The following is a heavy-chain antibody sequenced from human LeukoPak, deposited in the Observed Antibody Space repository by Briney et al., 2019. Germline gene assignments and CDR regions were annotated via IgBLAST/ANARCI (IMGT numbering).Heavy chain of an antibody. CDR3: ASIHCAHHHYVHY. CDR1: GFTFSSYA. J-gene: IGHJ4*02. D-gene: IGHD4-17*01. V-gene: IGHV3-23*01. Sequence: PGGSLRLSCAASGFTFSSYAMSWVRQAPGKGLEWVSAISGSGGSTYYADSVKGRFTISRDNSKNTLYLQMNSLRAEDAAVYYLASIHCAHHHYVHYWGKETLVTVSS. CDR2: ISGSGGST.